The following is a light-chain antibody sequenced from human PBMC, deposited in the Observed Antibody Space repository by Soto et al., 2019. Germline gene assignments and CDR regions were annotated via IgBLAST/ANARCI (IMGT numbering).Light chain of an antibody. CDR3: QQYNSYSS. J-gene: IGKJ1*01. CDR2: KAS. V-gene: IGKV1-5*03. CDR1: QSIGSW. Sequence: DIQITQSPSTLSGSVGGRVTITCRASQSIGSWLAWFQQKPGKAPKVLIYKASSLESGVPSRFSGSGSGTEFILTISSLQPDDSATYYCQQYNSYSSFGQGTKVDIK.